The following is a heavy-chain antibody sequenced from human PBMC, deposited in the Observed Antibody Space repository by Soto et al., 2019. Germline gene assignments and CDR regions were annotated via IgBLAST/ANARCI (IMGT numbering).Heavy chain of an antibody. CDR1: GFTFSSYV. V-gene: IGHV3-23*01. J-gene: IGHJ6*03. Sequence: EVQLLESGGGLVQPGGSLRLSCAASGFTFSSYVMAWVRQAPGKGLEWVSVISGNGGGTYYADSVKGRFTISRDNSRDTLYLQMKGLRAEDTAVYYCARHDGAYFYNHMDVWGAGTTITVSS. CDR2: ISGNGGGT. D-gene: IGHD3-10*01. CDR3: ARHDGAYFYNHMDV.